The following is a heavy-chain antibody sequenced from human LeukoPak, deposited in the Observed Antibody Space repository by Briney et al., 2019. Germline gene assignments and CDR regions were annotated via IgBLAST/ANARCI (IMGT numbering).Heavy chain of an antibody. CDR1: GFTFSSYS. D-gene: IGHD5-12*01. V-gene: IGHV3-21*01. Sequence: PGVSLRLSCAASGFTFSSYSMNWVRQAPGKGLEWVSSISSSSSYIYYADSVKGRFTISRDNAKNSLHLQMNSLRAEDTAVYYCASDGYSGYVTYYFDYWGQGTLVTVSS. CDR2: ISSSSSYI. CDR3: ASDGYSGYVTYYFDY. J-gene: IGHJ4*02.